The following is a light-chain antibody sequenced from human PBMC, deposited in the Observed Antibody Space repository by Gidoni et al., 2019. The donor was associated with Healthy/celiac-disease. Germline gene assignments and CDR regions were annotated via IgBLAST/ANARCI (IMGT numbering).Light chain of an antibody. CDR3: SAWDSSLSAYV. V-gene: IGLV10-54*04. J-gene: IGLJ1*01. Sequence: QAGLTQPPSVSKGLRQTATLTCTGNSNNVGNQGAAWLQQHQGHPPKLLSYRNNNRVSGISERFSASRSGNTASLTITGLQPEDEADYYCSAWDSSLSAYVFGTGTKVTVL. CDR2: RNN. CDR1: SNNVGNQG.